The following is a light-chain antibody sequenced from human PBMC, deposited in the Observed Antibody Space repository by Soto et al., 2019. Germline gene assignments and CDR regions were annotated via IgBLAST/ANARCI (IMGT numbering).Light chain of an antibody. Sequence: DIQMTQSPSSLTASVGNRVTITCRASQSISTYLNWYQNKPGKAPNLLIYDASRLQSGVPSRFSGSGGGTDFTLSISSVQPEDFATYFCQQSYMDPITFGQGTRLEIK. CDR1: QSISTY. CDR2: DAS. V-gene: IGKV1-39*01. CDR3: QQSYMDPIT. J-gene: IGKJ5*01.